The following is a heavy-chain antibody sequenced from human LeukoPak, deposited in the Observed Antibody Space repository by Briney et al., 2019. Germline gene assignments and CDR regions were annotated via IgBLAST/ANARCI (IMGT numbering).Heavy chain of an antibody. D-gene: IGHD3-22*01. CDR1: GYTFTGYY. CDR2: INPSGGST. J-gene: IGHJ4*02. V-gene: IGHV1-46*01. CDR3: ARSRPRYYDSSGYYGFFGY. Sequence: ASVKVSCKASGYTFTGYYMHWVRQAPGQGLEWMGWINPSGGSTTYAQKFQGRVTMTRDTSTSTVYMELSSLRSEDTAVYYCARSRPRYYDSSGYYGFFGYWGQGTLVTVSS.